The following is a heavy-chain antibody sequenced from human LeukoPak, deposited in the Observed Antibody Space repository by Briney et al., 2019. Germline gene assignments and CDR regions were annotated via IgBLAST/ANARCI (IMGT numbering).Heavy chain of an antibody. J-gene: IGHJ4*02. D-gene: IGHD3-22*01. CDR1: GYTLTELS. CDR2: FDPEDGEA. V-gene: IGHV1-24*01. Sequence: ASVKVSCKVSGYTLTELSTHWVRQAPGKGLEWMGGFDPEDGEAVYAQKFQGRVTMTEDTSTDTAYMELSSLRSEDTAVYYCTTANRLTRDSSGYYPDSWGQGTLVTVSS. CDR3: TTANRLTRDSSGYYPDS.